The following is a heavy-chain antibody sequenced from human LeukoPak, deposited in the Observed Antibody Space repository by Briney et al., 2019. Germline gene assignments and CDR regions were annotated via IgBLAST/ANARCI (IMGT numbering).Heavy chain of an antibody. Sequence: ASVKVSCKASGYTFTGYYMHWVRQAPGQGLEWMGWINPNSGGTNYAQKFQGRVTMTRDTSISTAYMELSRLRSDDTAVYYCAREVLWQQTNDYWGQGTLATVSS. J-gene: IGHJ4*02. CDR3: AREVLWQQTNDY. V-gene: IGHV1-2*02. D-gene: IGHD6-13*01. CDR2: INPNSGGT. CDR1: GYTFTGYY.